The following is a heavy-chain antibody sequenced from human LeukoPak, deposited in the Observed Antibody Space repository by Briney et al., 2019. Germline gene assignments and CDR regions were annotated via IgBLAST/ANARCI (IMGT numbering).Heavy chain of an antibody. Sequence: GSLRLSCTASGLTFSTSGFNWVRQAPGKGLEWVASIGPTGSDRYHADSIKGRFTISRDNATNFQYLQMNSLRAEDTAVYYCPTETNGRHYDYWGQGTLLTVSS. CDR1: GLTFSTSG. CDR2: IGPTGSDR. J-gene: IGHJ4*02. V-gene: IGHV3-21*06. CDR3: PTETNGRHYDY. D-gene: IGHD1-14*01.